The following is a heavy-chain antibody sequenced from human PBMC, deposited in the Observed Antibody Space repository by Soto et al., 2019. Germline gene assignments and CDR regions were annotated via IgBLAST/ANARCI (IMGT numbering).Heavy chain of an antibody. CDR1: GFTFSSYA. J-gene: IGHJ5*02. CDR2: ISAGGGNT. Sequence: EVQLLESGGGLVQQGGSLRLSCAASGFTFSSYAMSWVRQAPRKGLEWVSAISAGGGNTYYRDSVKGRFTISRDNSKDSLYLQMNSLRAEDTAVYFCAQTTPSKHWFDPWGQGTLVTVSS. D-gene: IGHD1-1*01. CDR3: AQTTPSKHWFDP. V-gene: IGHV3-23*01.